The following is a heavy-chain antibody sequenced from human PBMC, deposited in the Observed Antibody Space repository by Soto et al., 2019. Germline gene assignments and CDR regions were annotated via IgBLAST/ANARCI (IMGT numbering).Heavy chain of an antibody. V-gene: IGHV4-31*02. D-gene: IGHD4-17*01. CDR3: ARVQPYDYGANTGWLDP. Sequence: SETLSLTXTVSGGSISSGGYYWSWIRQHPGKGLEWIGYTFYSGATYYNPSLKSRTIISVDTSKNQFSLTLTSLTAADTAVYYCARVQPYDYGANTGWLDPWGQGTLVTVSS. J-gene: IGHJ5*02. CDR2: TFYSGAT. CDR1: GGSISSGGYY.